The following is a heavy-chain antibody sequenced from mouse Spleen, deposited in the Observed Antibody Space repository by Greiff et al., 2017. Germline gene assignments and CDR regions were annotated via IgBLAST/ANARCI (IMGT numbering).Heavy chain of an antibody. CDR2: ISSGGSYT. V-gene: IGHV5-9-3*01. CDR1: GFTFSSYA. J-gene: IGHJ4*01. CDR3: ARHDAMDY. Sequence: EVKLMESGGGLVKPGGSLKLSCAASGFTFSSYAMSWVRQTPEKRLEWVATISSGGSYTYYPDSVKGRFTISRDNAKNTLYLQMSSLRSEDTAMYYCARHDAMDYWGQGTSVTVSS.